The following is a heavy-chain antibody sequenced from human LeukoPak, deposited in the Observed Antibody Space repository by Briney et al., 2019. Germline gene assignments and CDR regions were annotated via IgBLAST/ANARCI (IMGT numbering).Heavy chain of an antibody. J-gene: IGHJ4*02. V-gene: IGHV3-48*03. CDR2: VSSSGSKI. CDR3: ARSGGYSYGEGYFDY. D-gene: IGHD5-18*01. Sequence: PGGSLTLSCAASGFTFSSYEMNWVRQAPGKGLEWVSYVSSSGSKIYYAASVKGRFTISRDNSKDSLYLQMNSLRAEDTAVYYCARSGGYSYGEGYFDYWGQGTLVTVSS. CDR1: GFTFSSYE.